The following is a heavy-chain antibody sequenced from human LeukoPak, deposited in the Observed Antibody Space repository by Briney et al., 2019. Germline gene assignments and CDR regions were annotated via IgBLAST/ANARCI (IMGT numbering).Heavy chain of an antibody. CDR2: ISGSGGST. J-gene: IGHJ4*02. V-gene: IGHV3-23*01. CDR3: AKVRQGYYGSGSYFYFDY. CDR1: GFTFSSYA. Sequence: GGSLRLSCAASGFTFSSYAVSWVRQAPGKGLEWVSAISGSGGSTYYADSVKGRFTISRDNSKNTLYLQMNSLRAEDTAVYYCAKVRQGYYGSGSYFYFDYWGQGTLVTVSS. D-gene: IGHD3-10*01.